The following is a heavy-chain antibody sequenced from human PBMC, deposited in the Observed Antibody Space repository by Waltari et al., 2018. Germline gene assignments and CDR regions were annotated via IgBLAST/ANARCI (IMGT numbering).Heavy chain of an antibody. V-gene: IGHV3-30*02. Sequence: QVHLVESGGGVVQPGGYLRLSCAAPGFNFTLFGMHWVRQAPGKGLEWVSFISYDGSNENYADSVKGRFTMSRDYSKKMLYVQMNNLRAEDSAVYYCVKGNEIDYWGQGTLVTVSS. CDR3: VKGNEIDY. CDR1: GFNFTLFG. CDR2: ISYDGSNE. D-gene: IGHD1-1*01. J-gene: IGHJ4*02.